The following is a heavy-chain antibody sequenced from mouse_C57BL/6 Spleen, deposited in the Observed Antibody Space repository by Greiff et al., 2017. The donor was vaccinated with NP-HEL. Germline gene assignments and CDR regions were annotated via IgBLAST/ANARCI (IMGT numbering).Heavy chain of an antibody. CDR1: GYPFTSYG. Sequence: QVQLQQSGAELARPGASVKLSCKASGYPFTSYGISWVKQRTGQGLEWIGEIYPRSGNTYYNEKFKGKATLTADKSSSTAYMELRSLTSEDSAVYFCARSGGSSYDYYAMDYWGQGTSVTVSS. V-gene: IGHV1-81*01. CDR2: IYPRSGNT. J-gene: IGHJ4*01. D-gene: IGHD1-1*01. CDR3: ARSGGSSYDYYAMDY.